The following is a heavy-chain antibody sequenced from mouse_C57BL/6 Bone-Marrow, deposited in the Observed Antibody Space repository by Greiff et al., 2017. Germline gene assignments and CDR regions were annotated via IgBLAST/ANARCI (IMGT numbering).Heavy chain of an antibody. Sequence: VQLQQSGAELVKPGASVKMSCKASGYTFTSYWITWVKQRPGQGLEWIGDIYPGSGSTNYNEQFKSKATLTVDTSSSTAYMQLSSLTSEDSAVYYCARPYYSNYWYFDVWGTGTTVTVSS. V-gene: IGHV1-55*01. CDR3: ARPYYSNYWYFDV. CDR1: GYTFTSYW. CDR2: IYPGSGST. D-gene: IGHD2-5*01. J-gene: IGHJ1*03.